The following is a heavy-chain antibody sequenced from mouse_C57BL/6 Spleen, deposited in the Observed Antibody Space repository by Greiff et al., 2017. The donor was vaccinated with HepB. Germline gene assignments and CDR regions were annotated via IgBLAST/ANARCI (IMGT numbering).Heavy chain of an antibody. J-gene: IGHJ1*03. CDR1: GFTFSSYA. CDR2: ISDGGSYT. V-gene: IGHV5-4*03. D-gene: IGHD2-3*01. Sequence: EVKLVESGGGLVKPGGSLKLSCAASGFTFSSYAMSWVRQTPEKRLEWVATISDGGSYTYYPDNVKGRFTISRDNAKNNLYLQMSHLKAEDTATYYCARGGWLPEIWGTGTTVTVSS. CDR3: ARGGWLPEI.